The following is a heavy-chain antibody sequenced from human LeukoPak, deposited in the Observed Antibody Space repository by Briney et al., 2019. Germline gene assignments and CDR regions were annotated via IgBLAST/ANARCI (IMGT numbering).Heavy chain of an antibody. D-gene: IGHD2-15*01. CDR2: ISGSGGST. CDR3: TQSKLPKQSHFDY. Sequence: PGGSLRLSCAASGFTFSSYAMSWVRQAPGKGLEWVSAISGSGGSTYYADSVKGRFTISRDNSKNTLYLQMNSLRAEDTAVYYCTQSKLPKQSHFDYWGQGTLVTVSS. J-gene: IGHJ4*02. V-gene: IGHV3-23*01. CDR1: GFTFSSYA.